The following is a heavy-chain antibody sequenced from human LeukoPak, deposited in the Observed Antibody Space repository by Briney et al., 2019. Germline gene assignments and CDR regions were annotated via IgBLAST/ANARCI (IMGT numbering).Heavy chain of an antibody. CDR3: AKLLTGRTYYYYYMDV. J-gene: IGHJ6*03. Sequence: GGSLRLSCAASGFTFSSYGMSWVRQAPGKGLEWVSAISGSGGSTYYADSVKGRFTISRDNSKNTLYLQMNSLRAEDTALYYCAKLLTGRTYYYYYMDVWGKGTTVTISS. V-gene: IGHV3-23*01. CDR2: ISGSGGST. D-gene: IGHD3-9*01. CDR1: GFTFSSYG.